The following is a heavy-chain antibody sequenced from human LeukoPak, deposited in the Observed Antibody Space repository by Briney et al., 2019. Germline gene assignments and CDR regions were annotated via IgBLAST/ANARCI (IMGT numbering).Heavy chain of an antibody. CDR3: ARDGKISPYSGMDV. J-gene: IGHJ6*02. D-gene: IGHD1-26*01. Sequence: SETLSLTCTVSGGSIRSYHWSWIRQSPGKGLEWIGYIYNSGSTDYNPSLKSRVTISIDTSKNQFSLKLTSVTAADTAVYYCARDGKISPYSGMDVWGQGTTVTVSS. CDR2: IYNSGST. CDR1: GGSIRSYH. V-gene: IGHV4-59*01.